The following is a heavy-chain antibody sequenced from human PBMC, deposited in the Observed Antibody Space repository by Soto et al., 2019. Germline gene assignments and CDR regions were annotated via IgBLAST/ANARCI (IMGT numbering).Heavy chain of an antibody. CDR2: ISAYNGDT. J-gene: IGHJ4*02. CDR1: GYTFTSYG. CDR3: ARSGAYCTSITCLFDSF. D-gene: IGHD2-8*01. Sequence: QAQLVQSGGEVKKPGASVKVSCRASGYTFTSYGYAWVRQAPGQGLEWMWWISAYNGDTNYAQKFQDRVTLTAATSTTTAHMELRNLGSDDTAVYYCARSGAYCTSITCLFDSFWGLGTLVTVSS. V-gene: IGHV1-18*01.